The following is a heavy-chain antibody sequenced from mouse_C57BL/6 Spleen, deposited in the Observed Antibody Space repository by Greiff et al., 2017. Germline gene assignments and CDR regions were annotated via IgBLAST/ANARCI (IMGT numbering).Heavy chain of an antibody. Sequence: EVQLKQSGPELVKPGASVKISCKASGYSFTGYYMNWVKQSPEKSLEWIGEINPSTGGTTYNQKFKAKATLTVDKSSSTAYMQLKSLTSEDSAVYYCARRDGNAWFAYWGQGTLVTVSA. D-gene: IGHD2-1*01. V-gene: IGHV1-42*01. J-gene: IGHJ3*01. CDR3: ARRDGNAWFAY. CDR1: GYSFTGYY. CDR2: INPSTGGT.